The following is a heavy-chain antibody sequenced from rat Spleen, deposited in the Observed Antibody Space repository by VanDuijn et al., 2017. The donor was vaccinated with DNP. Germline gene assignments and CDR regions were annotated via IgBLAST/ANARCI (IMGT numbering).Heavy chain of an antibody. Sequence: EVKLVESGGGLVQPGRSLKLSCAASGFNFNDYWMGWVRQAPGKGLEWIGEINKDSRTIKYAPSLKDKFAISRDNAQNTLYLQMSKLGSEDTAIYYCVREDKGVDAWGQGVMVTVSS. CDR3: VREDKGVDA. CDR2: INKDSRTI. CDR1: GFNFNDYW. V-gene: IGHV4-2*01. D-gene: IGHD2-2*01. J-gene: IGHJ2*01.